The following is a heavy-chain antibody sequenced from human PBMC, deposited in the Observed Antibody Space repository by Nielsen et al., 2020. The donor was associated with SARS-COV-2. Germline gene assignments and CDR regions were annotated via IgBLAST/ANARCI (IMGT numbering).Heavy chain of an antibody. V-gene: IGHV4-34*01. J-gene: IGHJ5*02. CDR3: ARGFGSGRFDP. Sequence: SETLSLTCSVSGVSLSDFYFWTWIRQSPGKGLEWIGEINQSGSTSYSPSLKSRVTISFDTSKNQSSLTQTSVTAADTAVYYCARGFGSGRFDPWGQGTLVIVSS. CDR2: INQSGST. D-gene: IGHD3-10*01. CDR1: GVSLSDFY.